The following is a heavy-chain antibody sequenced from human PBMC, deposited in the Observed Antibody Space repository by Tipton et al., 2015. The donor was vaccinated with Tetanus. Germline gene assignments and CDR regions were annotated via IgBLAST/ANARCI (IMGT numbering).Heavy chain of an antibody. Sequence: SLRLSCAASGFTFSSYSINWVRQAPGKGLEWVSGISSDGGTTYYADSVKGRFTISRDNSKNTLYLQMNSLRAVDTAVYYCASGSTLDYWGQGTLVTVSS. V-gene: IGHV3-23*01. D-gene: IGHD1-1*01. CDR1: GFTFSSYS. CDR3: ASGSTLDY. J-gene: IGHJ4*02. CDR2: ISSDGGTT.